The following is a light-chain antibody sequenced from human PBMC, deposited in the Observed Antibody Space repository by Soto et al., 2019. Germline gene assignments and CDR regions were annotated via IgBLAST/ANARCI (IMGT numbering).Light chain of an antibody. Sequence: QSVLTQPPSVSGAPGQRVTISCTGSSSNIGSGYDVHWYQQLPGTAPKLLIYGNTNRPSGVPDRFSGSKSGTSASLAITGLQAEDEADYYCQSYDSSLSDWVFGGWTKLTVL. J-gene: IGLJ3*02. CDR3: QSYDSSLSDWV. V-gene: IGLV1-40*01. CDR1: SSNIGSGYD. CDR2: GNT.